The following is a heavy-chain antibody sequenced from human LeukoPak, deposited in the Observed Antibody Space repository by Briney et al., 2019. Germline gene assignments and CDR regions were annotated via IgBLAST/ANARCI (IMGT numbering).Heavy chain of an antibody. CDR1: GFNFNTYL. CDR2: VSSDGSNK. V-gene: IGHV3-30*03. J-gene: IGHJ6*02. Sequence: GGSLRLSCAGSGFNFNTYLMDWVRQGPGKGLEGVAVVSSDGSNKHYAESVKGRFTISRDNSKNTLYLQMNSLRVEDTAVYYCARDTVNSNPSYYYYGMDVWGQGTTVTVSS. CDR3: ARDTVNSNPSYYYYGMDV. D-gene: IGHD2/OR15-2a*01.